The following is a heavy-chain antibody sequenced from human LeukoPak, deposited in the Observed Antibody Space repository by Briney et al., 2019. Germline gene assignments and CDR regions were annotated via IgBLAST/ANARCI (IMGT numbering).Heavy chain of an antibody. CDR1: GYTFTGYY. CDR2: INPNSGGT. J-gene: IGHJ4*02. D-gene: IGHD5-24*01. Sequence: ASVKVSCKASGYTFTGYYMHWVRQAPGQGLEWMGRINPNSGGTNYAQKFQGRVTITADESTSTAYMELSSLRSEDTAVYYCARGRYYFDYWGQGTLVTVSS. CDR3: ARGRYYFDY. V-gene: IGHV1-2*06.